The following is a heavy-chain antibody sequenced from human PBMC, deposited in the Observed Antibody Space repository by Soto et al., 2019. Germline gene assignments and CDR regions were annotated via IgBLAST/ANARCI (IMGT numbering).Heavy chain of an antibody. J-gene: IGHJ4*02. Sequence: QVQLVQSGAEVKKPGASVNVSCKASGYTFTVYYMHWVRQAPVQGLEWMGWINPKSGGTMYPQKFQGRVNMTLDTSISTAYMALNRLISDDTAVDYCARDLAKGGGSAGFDSGGQGPLVTVSS. CDR1: GYTFTVYY. D-gene: IGHD1-26*01. CDR3: ARDLAKGGGSAGFDS. CDR2: INPKSGGT. V-gene: IGHV1-2*02.